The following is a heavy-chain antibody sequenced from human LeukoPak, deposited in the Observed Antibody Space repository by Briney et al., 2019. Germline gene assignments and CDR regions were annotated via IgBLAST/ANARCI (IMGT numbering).Heavy chain of an antibody. V-gene: IGHV3-23*01. Sequence: PGGSLRLSCAASGFTFSSYAMSWVRQAPGKGLEWVSAISGSGGSTYYADSVKGRFTISRDNSENTLYLQMNSLRAEDTAVYYCAKFGTAGPHFDYWGQGTLVTVSS. CDR3: AKFGTAGPHFDY. CDR1: GFTFSSYA. CDR2: ISGSGGST. D-gene: IGHD6-13*01. J-gene: IGHJ4*02.